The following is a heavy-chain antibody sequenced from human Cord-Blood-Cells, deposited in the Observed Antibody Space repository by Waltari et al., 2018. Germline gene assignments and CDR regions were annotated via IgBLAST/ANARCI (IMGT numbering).Heavy chain of an antibody. CDR3: ASPMTTVGDY. V-gene: IGHV4-39*01. Sequence: QLQLQESGPGLVKPSETLSLTCTVSGGSISSSSYYWGWIRQPPGKGLEWIGCIYYSGSTYYPPSLKSRVTISVDTSKNQFSLKLSSVTAADTAVYYCASPMTTVGDYWGQGTLVTVSS. CDR1: GGSISSSSYY. D-gene: IGHD4-17*01. J-gene: IGHJ4*02. CDR2: IYYSGST.